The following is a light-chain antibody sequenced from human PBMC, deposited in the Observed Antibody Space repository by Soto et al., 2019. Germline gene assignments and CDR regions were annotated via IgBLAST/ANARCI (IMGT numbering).Light chain of an antibody. CDR2: SIN. CDR1: SSNIGSNY. CDR3: AAWDDSLSGYV. J-gene: IGLJ1*01. Sequence: QSVLTQPPSASGTPGQRVTISCSGSSSNIGSNYVYWYQQLPGTAPKLLIYSINQRPSGVPDRFSGSKSGTSASLAISGLRSEDEADYYCAAWDDSLSGYVFGTGTQLTVL. V-gene: IGLV1-47*02.